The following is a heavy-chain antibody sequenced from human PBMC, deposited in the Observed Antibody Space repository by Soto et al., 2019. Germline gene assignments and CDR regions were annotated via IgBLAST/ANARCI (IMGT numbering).Heavy chain of an antibody. J-gene: IGHJ6*03. V-gene: IGHV3-23*01. D-gene: IGHD3-16*01. CDR2: ISGSGGST. CDR1: GFTFSSYA. CDR3: AKERGTYGNYYYYMDV. Sequence: GGSLRLSCAASGFTFSSYAMSWDRQAPGKGLEWVSAISGSGGSTYYADSVKGRFTISRDNSKNTLYLQMNSLRAEDTAVYYCAKERGTYGNYYYYMDVWGKGTTVTVSS.